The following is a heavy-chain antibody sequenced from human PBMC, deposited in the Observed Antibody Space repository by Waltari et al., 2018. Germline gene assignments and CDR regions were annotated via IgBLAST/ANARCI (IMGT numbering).Heavy chain of an antibody. V-gene: IGHV3-74*01. CDR2: INSDGSST. CDR1: GFTFSRYW. Sequence: DVQLVESGGGLVQPGGSLRLSCAASGFTFSRYWMHWVRQVPGKGLMWGSRINSDGSSTTYADSVRGRFTISRDNAENTLYLQMNSLRVDDTAVYYCARAHIAVAAFDYWGQGSLVTASS. CDR3: ARAHIAVAAFDY. D-gene: IGHD6-19*01. J-gene: IGHJ4*02.